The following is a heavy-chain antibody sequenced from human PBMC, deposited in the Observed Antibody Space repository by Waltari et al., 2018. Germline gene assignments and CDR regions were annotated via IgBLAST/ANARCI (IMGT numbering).Heavy chain of an antibody. CDR1: GDSIKTATYY. CDR3: ARLVWFGAWIDN. V-gene: IGHV4-39*01. D-gene: IGHD3-10*01. CDR2: IHSSGTT. Sequence: QVQLQESGPGMLRPSETLSLTCTVSGDSIKTATYYWGWIRQSPGKGLECLGTIHSSGTTYVPASLEPRVTISVDTFNNCFSLNLRSATAADTAVYFCARLVWFGAWIDNWGQGSLVTVSS. J-gene: IGHJ4*02.